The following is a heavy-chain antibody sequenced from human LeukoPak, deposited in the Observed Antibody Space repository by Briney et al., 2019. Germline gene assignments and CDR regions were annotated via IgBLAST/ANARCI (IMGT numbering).Heavy chain of an antibody. CDR3: ARERRDFGDPLDY. Sequence: GGSLRLSCAACGFTFSSYAVAWVRQAPGKGLEWGSAISSSGDNTYYADSVKGRFTISRDNSKNTLYLQLNSLRAGDTALYYCARERRDFGDPLDYWGQGTLVTVSS. D-gene: IGHD4-17*01. CDR1: GFTFSSYA. V-gene: IGHV3-23*01. CDR2: ISSSGDNT. J-gene: IGHJ4*02.